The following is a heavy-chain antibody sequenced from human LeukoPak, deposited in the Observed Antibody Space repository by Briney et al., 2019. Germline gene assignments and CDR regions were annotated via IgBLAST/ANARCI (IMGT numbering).Heavy chain of an antibody. J-gene: IGHJ5*02. V-gene: IGHV3-43*02. D-gene: IGHD5-18*01. CDR1: GFTFDDYA. Sequence: GGSLRLSCAASGFTFDDYAMHWVRHAPGKGLEWVSLISGDGGSTYYADSVKGRFTISRDNSKNSLYLQMNSLRTEDTALYYCAKDTGYSYAQGWFDPWGQGTLVTVSS. CDR3: AKDTGYSYAQGWFDP. CDR2: ISGDGGST.